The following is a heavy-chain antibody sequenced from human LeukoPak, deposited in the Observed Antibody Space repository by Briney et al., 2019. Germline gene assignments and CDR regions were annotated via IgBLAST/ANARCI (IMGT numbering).Heavy chain of an antibody. V-gene: IGHV4-39*07. Sequence: SETLSLTCIVPGGSISSSSYYWAWIRQSPGKGLEWIGTFSSGGSAYYNPSLTSRVSISKDTSDNQFSLKLSSVTAADTAVYYCAREEYSSSSLPFDYWGQGTLVTVSS. CDR2: FSSGGSA. D-gene: IGHD6-6*01. J-gene: IGHJ4*02. CDR3: AREEYSSSSLPFDY. CDR1: GGSISSSSYY.